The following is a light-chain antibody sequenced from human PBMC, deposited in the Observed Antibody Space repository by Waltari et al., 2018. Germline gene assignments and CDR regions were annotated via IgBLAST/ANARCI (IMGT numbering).Light chain of an antibody. CDR1: QSVVST. CDR3: NNYVRLAAT. CDR2: DAS. Sequence: EIVLTQSPGTLSLSPGERATLSCRASQSVVSTLVWYQQKPGQAPRLLIYDASTRATGIPDMFSGSGSGTDFSLNISKLESEDFAVYFCNNYVRLAATFGQGTKVEIK. V-gene: IGKV3-20*01. J-gene: IGKJ1*01.